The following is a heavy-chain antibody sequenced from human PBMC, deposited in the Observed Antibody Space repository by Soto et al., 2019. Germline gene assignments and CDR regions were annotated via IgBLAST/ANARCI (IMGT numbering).Heavy chain of an antibody. J-gene: IGHJ4*01. D-gene: IGHD5-18*01. V-gene: IGHV4-34*01. CDR1: GGALSGYY. CDR2: IHPSGTL. Sequence: QVQLQQWGEGLLKPSETLSLTCCVYGGALSGYYLSWIRQSPGKGLEWIGEIHPSGTLNYNQSLISRATILVNPPKSEVSLQLRSVTVADTAVYFCARGQDTAKFGYWGNGTRVTVSS. CDR3: ARGQDTAKFGY.